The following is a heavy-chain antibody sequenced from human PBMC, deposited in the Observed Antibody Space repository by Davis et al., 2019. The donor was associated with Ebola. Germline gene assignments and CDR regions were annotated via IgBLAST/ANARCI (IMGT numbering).Heavy chain of an antibody. V-gene: IGHV1-3*01. D-gene: IGHD6-13*01. J-gene: IGHJ4*02. Sequence: APVKVSCKASGDTFSTYTIHWVRQAPGQGLEWMGWINAGNANTKYSQKFQGRVTITRDTSASTAYMELSSLRSEDTAVYYCARVVSSSWSFHFDYWGQGTLVTVSS. CDR2: INAGNANT. CDR3: ARVVSSSWSFHFDY. CDR1: GDTFSTYT.